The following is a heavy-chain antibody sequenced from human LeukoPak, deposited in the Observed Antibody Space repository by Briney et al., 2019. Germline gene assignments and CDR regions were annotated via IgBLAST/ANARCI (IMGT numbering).Heavy chain of an antibody. D-gene: IGHD3-16*01. J-gene: IGHJ4*02. CDR3: ARDSMITFGGVYYFDY. V-gene: IGHV4-34*01. CDR2: INHSGST. Sequence: SETLSLTCAVYGGSFSGYYWSWIRQPPGKGLEWIGEINHSGSTNYNPSLKSRVTISVDTSKNQFSLKLSSVTAADTAVYYCARDSMITFGGVYYFDYWGQGTLVTVSS. CDR1: GGSFSGYY.